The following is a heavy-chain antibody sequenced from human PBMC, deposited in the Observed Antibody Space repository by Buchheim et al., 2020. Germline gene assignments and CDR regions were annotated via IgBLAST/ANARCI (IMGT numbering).Heavy chain of an antibody. CDR2: ISSSGSTI. J-gene: IGHJ6*02. Sequence: EVQLVESGGGLVQPGGSLRLSCAASGFTFSSYEMNWVRQAPGKGLEWVSYISSSGSTIYYADSVKGRFTISRDHAKNSLYLQMNSLRAEDTAVYYCASIQHYYGSGSYYSDYGMDVWGQGTT. CDR1: GFTFSSYE. V-gene: IGHV3-48*03. D-gene: IGHD3-10*01. CDR3: ASIQHYYGSGSYYSDYGMDV.